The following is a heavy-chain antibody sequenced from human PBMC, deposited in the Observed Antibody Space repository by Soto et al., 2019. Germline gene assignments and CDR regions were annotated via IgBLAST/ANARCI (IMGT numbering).Heavy chain of an antibody. J-gene: IGHJ5*02. CDR2: INPSGGST. D-gene: IGHD1-26*01. V-gene: IGHV1-46*03. CDR1: GYTFTSYY. CDR3: ARDLPWYSGSYYNWFDP. Sequence: ASVKVSCKAAGYTFTSYYMHWVRQAPGQGLEWMGIINPSGGSTSYAQKFQGRVTMTRDTSTSTVYMELSSLRSEDTAVYYCARDLPWYSGSYYNWFDPRGRRTLVTVSS.